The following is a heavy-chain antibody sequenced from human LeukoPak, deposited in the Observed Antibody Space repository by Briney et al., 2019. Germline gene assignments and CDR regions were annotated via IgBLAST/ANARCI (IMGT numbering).Heavy chain of an antibody. D-gene: IGHD4-23*01. CDR2: ISSGSSTI. Sequence: GGSLRLSCAASGFTFNNYGMLWVRQAPGKGLGWVSYISSGSSTITYADSVRGRFTISRDNAENSLYLQMNSLRAEDTAVYYCARETVGIDYWGQGTLVTVSS. J-gene: IGHJ4*02. CDR3: ARETVGIDY. CDR1: GFTFNNYG. V-gene: IGHV3-48*01.